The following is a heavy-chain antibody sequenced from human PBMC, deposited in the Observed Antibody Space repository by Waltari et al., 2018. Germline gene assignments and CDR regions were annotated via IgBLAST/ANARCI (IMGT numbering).Heavy chain of an antibody. J-gene: IGHJ4*02. Sequence: QVQLVQSGAEVKRPGAAVKVSCKTSGYPFTSYYMHWVRQAPGQGLEWRGWINTRNGGTNYAQKYQGRVTMTRDTSISTAYMELSRLISNDTAVYYCARTYQSGSYSDYWGQGTPVTVSS. CDR1: GYPFTSYY. CDR2: INTRNGGT. V-gene: IGHV1-2*02. CDR3: ARTYQSGSYSDY. D-gene: IGHD1-26*01.